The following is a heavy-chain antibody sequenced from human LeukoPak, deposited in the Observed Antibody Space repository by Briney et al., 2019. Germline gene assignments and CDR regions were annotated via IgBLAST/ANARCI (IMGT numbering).Heavy chain of an antibody. J-gene: IGHJ4*02. Sequence: PGGSLRLSCTASGFTFSRYWMNWVRRAPGKGLEWVASIKQDGSETYYVDSVKGRLTISRDNAKNSLYLQMNSLRAEDTAVYYCAKDYFVDGSYSRIFFDYWGQGALVTVSS. CDR2: IKQDGSET. CDR3: AKDYFVDGSYSRIFFDY. CDR1: GFTFSRYW. V-gene: IGHV3-7*01. D-gene: IGHD5-24*01.